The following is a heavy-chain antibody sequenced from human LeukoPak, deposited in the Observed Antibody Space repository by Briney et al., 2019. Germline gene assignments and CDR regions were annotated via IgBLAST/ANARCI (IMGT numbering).Heavy chain of an antibody. Sequence: PSETLSLTCAVYGGSFSGYYWSWIRQPPGKGLEWIGEINHSGSTNYNPSLKSRGTISVDTSKNQFSLKLSSVTAADTAVYYCARVTRAVFDYWGQGTLVTVSS. CDR2: INHSGST. V-gene: IGHV4-34*01. J-gene: IGHJ4*02. CDR3: ARVTRAVFDY. D-gene: IGHD6-19*01. CDR1: GGSFSGYY.